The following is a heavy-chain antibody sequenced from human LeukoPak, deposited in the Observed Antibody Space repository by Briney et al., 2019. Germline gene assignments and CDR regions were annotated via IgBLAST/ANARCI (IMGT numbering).Heavy chain of an antibody. CDR1: GGTFSSYA. CDR2: IIPIFGTA. CDR3: ASLAGDPAEYFQH. D-gene: IGHD4-17*01. V-gene: IGHV1-69*06. J-gene: IGHJ1*01. Sequence: ASVKVSCKASGGTFSSYAISWVRQAPGQGLEWMGGIIPIFGTANYAQKFQGRVTITADKSTSTAYMELSSLRSEDTAVYYCASLAGDPAEYFQHWGQGTLVTVSS.